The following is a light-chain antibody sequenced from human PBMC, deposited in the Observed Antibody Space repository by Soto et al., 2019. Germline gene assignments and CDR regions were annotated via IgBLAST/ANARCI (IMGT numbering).Light chain of an antibody. J-gene: IGKJ1*01. CDR2: GAS. CDR3: QQYGSSPRT. CDR1: QSVSSSY. V-gene: IGKV3-20*01. Sequence: EIVLTQAPGTLSLSPGERATLSCRASQSVSSSYLAWYQQKPGQAPRLLIYGASSRVTGIPDRFSGSGSGTDFTLTISRLEPADFAVYYCQQYGSSPRTFGQGTKVDI.